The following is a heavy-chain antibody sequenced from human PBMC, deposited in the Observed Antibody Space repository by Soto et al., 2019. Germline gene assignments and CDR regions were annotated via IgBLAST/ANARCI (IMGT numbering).Heavy chain of an antibody. J-gene: IGHJ6*02. CDR2: ISWDGGST. Sequence: GGSLRLSCAASGFTFDDYTMHWVRQAPGKGLEWVSLISWDGGSTYYADSVKGRFTISRDNSKNSLYLQMNSLRTEDTALYYSAKGGGYEGSIVHYYYYGMDVWGQGTTVTVSS. D-gene: IGHD5-12*01. V-gene: IGHV3-43*01. CDR1: GFTFDDYT. CDR3: AKGGGYEGSIVHYYYYGMDV.